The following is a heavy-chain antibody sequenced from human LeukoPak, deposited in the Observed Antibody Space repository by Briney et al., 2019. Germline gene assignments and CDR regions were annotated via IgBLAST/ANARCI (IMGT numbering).Heavy chain of an antibody. V-gene: IGHV3-21*01. J-gene: IGHJ4*02. D-gene: IGHD4-23*01. CDR2: ISSSSYI. Sequence: GGSLRLSCAASGFTFSSYSMNWVRQAPGKGLEWVSSISSSSYIYYADSVKGRFTISRDNAKNSLYLQMNSLRAEDTAVYYCASYTTTYYGGNFDYWGQGTLVTVSS. CDR3: ASYTTTYYGGNFDY. CDR1: GFTFSSYS.